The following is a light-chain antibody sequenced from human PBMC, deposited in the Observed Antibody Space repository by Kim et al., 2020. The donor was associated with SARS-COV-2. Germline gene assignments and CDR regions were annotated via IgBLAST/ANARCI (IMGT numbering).Light chain of an antibody. CDR1: QSVSSN. J-gene: IGKJ1*01. Sequence: VSPGERATLSCRASQSVSSNLAWYQQKPGQAPRPLIYGASTRATGIPARFSGSGSGTQFTLSISSLQSEDFAVYYCQQYNNWPGTFGQGTKVDIK. CDR3: QQYNNWPGT. V-gene: IGKV3-15*01. CDR2: GAS.